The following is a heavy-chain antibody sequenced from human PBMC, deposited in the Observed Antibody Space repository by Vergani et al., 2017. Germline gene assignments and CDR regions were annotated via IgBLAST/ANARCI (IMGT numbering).Heavy chain of an antibody. D-gene: IGHD2-2*01. V-gene: IGHV1-18*01. J-gene: IGHJ5*02. Sequence: QVQVVQSGAEVKKPGASVKVSCKASGYTFTNYDISWVRQAPGQGLEWMGWISTYYGKTKYAQKFQGRVTMATDTSTSTAYMELRSLRSDDTAFYYCAIAGGYCSSTSCYANWFDPWGQGTLVTVSS. CDR3: AIAGGYCSSTSCYANWFDP. CDR2: ISTYYGKT. CDR1: GYTFTNYD.